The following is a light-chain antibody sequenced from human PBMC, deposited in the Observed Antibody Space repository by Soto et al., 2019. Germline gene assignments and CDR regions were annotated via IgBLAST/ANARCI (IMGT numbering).Light chain of an antibody. V-gene: IGKV3-20*01. Sequence: EIVLTQSPGTLSLSPGERATLSCMASQSVNPYYLAWYQQKTGQAPRLLIYRASSRATGIPDRFSGSGSGTDVTLTISRLEPEDFVVYYCQYYGSSPWTFGQGTKVEIK. CDR2: RAS. J-gene: IGKJ1*01. CDR1: QSVNPYY. CDR3: QYYGSSPWT.